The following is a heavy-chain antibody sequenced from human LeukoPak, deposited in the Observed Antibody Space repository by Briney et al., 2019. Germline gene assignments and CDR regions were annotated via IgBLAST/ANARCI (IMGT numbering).Heavy chain of an antibody. J-gene: IGHJ3*02. V-gene: IGHV4-30-2*01. CDR2: IYHSGST. Sequence: SQTLSLTCAVSGGSISSGGYSWSWIRQPPGKGLEWIGYIYHSGSTYYNPSLKSRVTISVDRSKNQFSLKLSSVTAADTAVYYCARGIGRTYYYGSGSYRAFDIWGQGTMVTVSS. CDR3: ARGIGRTYYYGSGSYRAFDI. D-gene: IGHD3-10*01. CDR1: GGSISSGGYS.